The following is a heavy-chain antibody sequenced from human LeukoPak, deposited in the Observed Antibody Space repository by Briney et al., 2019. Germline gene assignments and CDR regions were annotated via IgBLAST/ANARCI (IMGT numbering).Heavy chain of an antibody. CDR1: GYTFTGYY. Sequence: ASVKVSCMASGYTFTGYYMHWVRQAPGQGLEWMGWINPNSGGTNYAQKFQGRVTMTRDTSISTAYMELSRLRSDDTAVYYCASLDTVTTNVVDNNFDYWGQGTLVTVSS. D-gene: IGHD4-17*01. CDR2: INPNSGGT. J-gene: IGHJ4*02. CDR3: ASLDTVTTNVVDNNFDY. V-gene: IGHV1-2*02.